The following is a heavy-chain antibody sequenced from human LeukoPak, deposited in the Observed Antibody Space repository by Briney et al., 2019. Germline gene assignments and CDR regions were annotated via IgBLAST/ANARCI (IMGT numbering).Heavy chain of an antibody. D-gene: IGHD3-22*01. V-gene: IGHV1-46*01. Sequence: ASVRVSCKASGYTFSNYYVRWVRQAPGQGLEWMGIIKPSGGGTSYALKFQGRVTLTRDTSTSTAYMELSSLSSEDTAVYYCARDHFDSSGYHYLLGYFEHWGQGTLVTVSS. CDR1: GYTFSNYY. CDR3: ARDHFDSSGYHYLLGYFEH. CDR2: IKPSGGGT. J-gene: IGHJ1*01.